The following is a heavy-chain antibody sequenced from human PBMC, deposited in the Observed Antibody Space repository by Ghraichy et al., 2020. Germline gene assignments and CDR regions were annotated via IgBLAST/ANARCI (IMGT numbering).Heavy chain of an antibody. Sequence: GGSLRLSCAASGFTFSSYVMSWVRQAPGKGLEWVSAISGSGGSTYYADSVKGRFTISRDNSKNTLYLQMNSLRAEDTAVYYCAKVSVRQQLEGGFDYWGQGTLVTVSS. V-gene: IGHV3-23*01. CDR1: GFTFSSYV. D-gene: IGHD6-13*01. CDR3: AKVSVRQQLEGGFDY. J-gene: IGHJ4*02. CDR2: ISGSGGST.